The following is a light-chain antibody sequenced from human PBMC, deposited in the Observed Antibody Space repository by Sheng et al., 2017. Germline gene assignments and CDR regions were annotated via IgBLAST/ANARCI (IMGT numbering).Light chain of an antibody. CDR1: QLGDKF. CDR2: QDT. V-gene: IGLV3-1*01. CDR3: QAWDSGTAV. J-gene: IGLJ2*01. Sequence: SSELTQPPSVSVSPGQTASITCSGHQLGDKFACWYQQRPGQSPRLVIYQDTKRPSGIPERFSGSNSGNTATLTISGTQAMDEADYYCQAWDSGTAVFGGGTKLTVL.